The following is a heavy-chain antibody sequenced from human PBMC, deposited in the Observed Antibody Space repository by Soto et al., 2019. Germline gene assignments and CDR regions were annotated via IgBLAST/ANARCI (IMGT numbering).Heavy chain of an antibody. CDR3: ARVLGSWPTYYFDY. Sequence: LRRPLSLTCAVSGGSISSSNWWSWVRQPPGKGLEWIGEIYHSGSTNYNPSLKSRVTISVDKSKNQFSLKLSSVTAADTAVYYCARVLGSWPTYYFDYWGQGTLVTVSS. V-gene: IGHV4-4*03. CDR2: IYHSGST. J-gene: IGHJ4*02. CDR1: GGSISSSNW. D-gene: IGHD6-13*01.